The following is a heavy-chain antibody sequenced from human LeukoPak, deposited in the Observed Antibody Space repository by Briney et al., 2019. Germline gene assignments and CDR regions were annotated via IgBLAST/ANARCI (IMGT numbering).Heavy chain of an antibody. V-gene: IGHV5-51*01. D-gene: IGHD1-1*01. CDR1: GYSFNTYW. Sequence: GESLKISCKGSGYSFNTYWIAWVRQMPGKGLEWMGIIYPDDSETRYSPSFQGHVTMSADKSISTAYLQWSSLKASDTAIYYCARRDWNGQYYFDFWGQGTLVTVSS. CDR2: IYPDDSET. J-gene: IGHJ4*02. CDR3: ARRDWNGQYYFDF.